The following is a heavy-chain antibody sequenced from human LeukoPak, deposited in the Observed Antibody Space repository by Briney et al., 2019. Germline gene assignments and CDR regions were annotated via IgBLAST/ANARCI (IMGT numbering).Heavy chain of an antibody. CDR1: GYTFTSYG. D-gene: IGHD2-2*01. J-gene: IGHJ4*02. Sequence: GASVKVSCKASGYTFTSYGITWVRQDPGQGLEWMGWISGYNYNTNYAQKLQDRVTMTTDTSTSTAYMELRSLRSDDTAVYYCARDECTSTSCYCYYWGQGTLVTVSS. V-gene: IGHV1-18*01. CDR2: ISGYNYNT. CDR3: ARDECTSTSCYCYY.